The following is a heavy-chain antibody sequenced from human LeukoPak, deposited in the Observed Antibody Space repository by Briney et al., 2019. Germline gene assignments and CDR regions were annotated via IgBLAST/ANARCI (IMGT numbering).Heavy chain of an antibody. D-gene: IGHD2-8*02. CDR2: IGRTT. CDR3: AKRGLYGTVPFYGMDV. J-gene: IGHJ6*02. Sequence: QPGGSLRLSCAASGFTFSSFSMSWVRQAPGKGLGYVSGIGRTTYYAESVKGRFTISRDNSKNTLFLQMNSLRAEDTAVYYCAKRGLYGTVPFYGMDVWGQGTTVTVSS. CDR1: GFTFSSFS. V-gene: IGHV3-23*01.